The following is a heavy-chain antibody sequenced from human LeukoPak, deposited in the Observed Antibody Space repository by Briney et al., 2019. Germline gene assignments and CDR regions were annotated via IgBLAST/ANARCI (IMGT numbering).Heavy chain of an antibody. CDR2: ISYDGSNK. CDR1: GFTFSSYG. J-gene: IGHJ4*02. CDR3: AKTVAKAVAGPEDY. Sequence: PGVSLRLSCAASGFTFSSYGMHWVRQAPGKGLEWVAVISYDGSNKYCADSVKGRFTISRDNSKNTLYLQMNSLRAEDTAVYYCAKTVAKAVAGPEDYWGQGTLVTVSS. D-gene: IGHD6-19*01. V-gene: IGHV3-30*18.